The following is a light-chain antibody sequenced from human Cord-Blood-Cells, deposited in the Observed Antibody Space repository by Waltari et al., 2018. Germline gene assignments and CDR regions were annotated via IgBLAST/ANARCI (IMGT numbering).Light chain of an antibody. CDR1: SRDVGGYNH. Sequence: QSALTQPRSVSGSPGQPVPISCPGTSRDVGGYNHVSWYQQHPGKAPKLLIYDVSKRPAGVPDRFSGSKSGNTASLTISGLQAEDEADYYCCSYAGSYTYVFGTGTKVTVL. CDR2: DVS. V-gene: IGLV2-11*01. CDR3: CSYAGSYTYV. J-gene: IGLJ1*01.